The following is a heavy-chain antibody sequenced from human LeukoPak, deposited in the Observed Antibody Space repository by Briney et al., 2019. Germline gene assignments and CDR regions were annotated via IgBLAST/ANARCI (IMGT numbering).Heavy chain of an antibody. CDR3: ARIGAAGTRYYLDY. V-gene: IGHV4-38-2*02. CDR2: IYHSGST. Sequence: SETLSLTCTVSGYSISSGYYWGWIRQPPGKGLEWIWSIYHSGSTYYNPSLKSRVTISVDTSKNQFSLELTSVTAADTAVYYCARIGAAGTRYYLDYWSQGTLVTVSS. D-gene: IGHD6-13*01. J-gene: IGHJ4*02. CDR1: GYSISSGYY.